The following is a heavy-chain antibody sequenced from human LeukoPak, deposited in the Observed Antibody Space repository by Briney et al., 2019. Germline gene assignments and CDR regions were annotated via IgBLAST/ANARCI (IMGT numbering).Heavy chain of an antibody. CDR2: INPNSGGT. V-gene: IGHV1-2*04. CDR3: ARALSGSYYKGPGY. Sequence: ASVKVSCKASGYTFTGYYMHWVRQAPGQGLEWMGCINPNSGGTNYAQKFQGWVTMTRDTSISTAYMELSRLRSDDTAVYYCARALSGSYYKGPGYRGQGTLVTVSS. D-gene: IGHD3-10*01. CDR1: GYTFTGYY. J-gene: IGHJ4*02.